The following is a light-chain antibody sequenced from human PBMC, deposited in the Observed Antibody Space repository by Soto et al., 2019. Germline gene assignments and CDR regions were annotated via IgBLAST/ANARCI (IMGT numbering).Light chain of an antibody. CDR2: GAS. CDR3: QQYNDWPLLT. J-gene: IGKJ4*01. V-gene: IGKV3-15*01. CDR1: QSVASY. Sequence: EMVMTQSPDTLSVSPGERATLSCRASQSVASYLAWYHQKPGQAPRLLIYGASTRATGVPARFSGSGSGTEFTLTISSLQSEDFAVYYCQQYNDWPLLTFGGGTKVDI.